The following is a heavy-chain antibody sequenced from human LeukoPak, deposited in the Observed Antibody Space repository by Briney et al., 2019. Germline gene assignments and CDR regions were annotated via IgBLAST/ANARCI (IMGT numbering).Heavy chain of an antibody. CDR2: ISGSGGST. CDR3: AKDEDIVVVPAAEYFQH. CDR1: GFTFSSYA. D-gene: IGHD2-2*01. Sequence: GGSLRLSSAASGFTFSSYAMSWVPQAPGKGLEWVSAISGSGGSTYYADSVKGRFTISRDNSKNTLYLQMNSLRAEDTAVYYCAKDEDIVVVPAAEYFQHWGQGTLVTVSS. J-gene: IGHJ1*01. V-gene: IGHV3-23*01.